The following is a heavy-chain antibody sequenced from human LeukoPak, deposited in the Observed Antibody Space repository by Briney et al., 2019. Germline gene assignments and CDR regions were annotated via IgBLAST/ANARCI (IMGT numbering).Heavy chain of an antibody. D-gene: IGHD6-13*01. CDR1: GYTFTSYY. V-gene: IGHV1-46*01. CDR2: INPSGGST. J-gene: IGHJ1*01. CDR3: ASGAAAGTEGEYFQH. Sequence: ASVKVSCKASGYTFTSYYMHWVRQAPGQGLEWMGIINPSGGSTSYAQKFQGRVTMTRDTSTSTVYMELSSLRSEDTAVYYCASGAAAGTEGEYFQHWARAPWSPSPQ.